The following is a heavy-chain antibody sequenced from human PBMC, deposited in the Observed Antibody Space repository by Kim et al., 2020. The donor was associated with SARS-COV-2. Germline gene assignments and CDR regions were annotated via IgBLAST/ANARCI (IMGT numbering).Heavy chain of an antibody. D-gene: IGHD3-10*01. CDR2: ISYDGSNK. CDR3: ARDVGFGESHAGYFDY. Sequence: GGSLRLSCAASGFTFSSYAMHWVRQAPGKGLEWVAVISYDGSNKYYADSVKGRFTISRDNSKNTLYLQMNSLRAEDTAVYYCARDVGFGESHAGYFDYCGQGTLVTVSS. CDR1: GFTFSSYA. J-gene: IGHJ4*02. V-gene: IGHV3-30*04.